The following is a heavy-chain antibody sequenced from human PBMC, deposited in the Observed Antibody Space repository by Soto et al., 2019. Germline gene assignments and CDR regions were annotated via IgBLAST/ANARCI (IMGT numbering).Heavy chain of an antibody. CDR1: GGSISSGGYY. D-gene: IGHD4-17*01. J-gene: IGHJ6*02. V-gene: IGHV4-31*01. CDR2: IYYSGST. CDR3: ASERHAYGDYYGMDV. Sequence: QVQLQESGPRLVKPSQTLSLTCTVSGGSISSGGYYWSWIRQHPGKGLEWIGYIYYSGSTYYNPSLQSLLTISVDTSKNQFSLKLSSVTAEDTAVYYCASERHAYGDYYGMDVWGQGTTVTVSS.